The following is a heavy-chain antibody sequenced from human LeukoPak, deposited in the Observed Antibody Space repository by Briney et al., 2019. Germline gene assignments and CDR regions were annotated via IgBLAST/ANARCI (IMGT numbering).Heavy chain of an antibody. CDR3: ARGYLGGANGGFDY. D-gene: IGHD3-16*01. V-gene: IGHV3-72*01. CDR2: TRNKANSYTT. CDR1: GFTFSDHY. J-gene: IGHJ4*02. Sequence: PGGSLRLSCAASGFTFSDHYMDWVRQAPGKGLEWVGRTRNKANSYTTEYAASVKGRFTISRDASKNSLYLQMNSLKTQGTAVYLCARGYLGGANGGFDYWGQGTLVTVSS.